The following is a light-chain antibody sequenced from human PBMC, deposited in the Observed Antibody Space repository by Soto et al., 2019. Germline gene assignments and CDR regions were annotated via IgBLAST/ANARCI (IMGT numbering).Light chain of an antibody. Sequence: EIVLTQSPDTLSLSPGERATLSCRASESIGDTYLAWYQQRPGQAPRLLIYETSSRSTSIPDRFSGSGSGTDFTLTISRLEPEDSAVYYCQQYGGSPPETFGQGTKVEIK. CDR3: QQYGGSPPET. CDR1: ESIGDTY. J-gene: IGKJ1*01. V-gene: IGKV3-20*01. CDR2: ETS.